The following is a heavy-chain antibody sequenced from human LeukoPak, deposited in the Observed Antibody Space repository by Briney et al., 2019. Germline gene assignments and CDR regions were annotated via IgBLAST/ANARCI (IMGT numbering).Heavy chain of an antibody. CDR2: ISGYNGNT. V-gene: IGHV1-18*01. J-gene: IGHJ4*02. CDR3: ARDSNLKIAVAGTAPDY. Sequence: ASVKVSCKASGYTFTNYGVSWVRQAPGQGLEWMGWISGYNGNTNYAQKVQGRVTMTTDTSTSTAYMELRGLRSDDTAVYYCARDSNLKIAVAGTAPDYWGQGTLVTVSS. D-gene: IGHD6-19*01. CDR1: GYTFTNYG.